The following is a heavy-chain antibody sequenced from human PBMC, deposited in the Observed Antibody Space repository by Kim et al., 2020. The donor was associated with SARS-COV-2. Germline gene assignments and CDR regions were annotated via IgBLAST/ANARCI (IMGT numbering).Heavy chain of an antibody. CDR1: GLTFSSYA. Sequence: GGSLRLSCAASGLTFSSYAMSWVRQAPGKGLEWVSLICSSATTTEYADSVKGRFTISRDNSKNTLYLQMNSLRAEDTAFYFCAKEPQPYFYGLGSAFD. CDR2: ICSSATTT. V-gene: IGHV3-23*01. D-gene: IGHD3-10*01. J-gene: IGHJ4*01. CDR3: AKEPQPYFYGLGSAFD.